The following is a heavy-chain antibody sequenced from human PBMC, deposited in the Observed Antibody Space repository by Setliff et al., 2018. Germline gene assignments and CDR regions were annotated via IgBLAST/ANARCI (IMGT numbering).Heavy chain of an antibody. CDR2: IYGGGST. CDR1: GFTVSSNY. V-gene: IGHV3-53*01. D-gene: IGHD3-22*01. CDR3: ATAAHYYYDTSGYYLGY. J-gene: IGHJ4*02. Sequence: GESLKISCAASGFTVSSNYMTWVRLAPGKGLEWVSIIYGGGSTSYADSVKGRFTISRDNSKNTVYLQMNSLRAEDTAVYYCATAAHYYYDTSGYYLGYWGQGTRVTVSS.